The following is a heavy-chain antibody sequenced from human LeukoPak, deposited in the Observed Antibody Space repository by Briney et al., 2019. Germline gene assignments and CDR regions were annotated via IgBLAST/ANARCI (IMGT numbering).Heavy chain of an antibody. D-gene: IGHD3-9*01. J-gene: IGHJ5*02. CDR1: GYTFTSYA. V-gene: IGHV1-2*04. Sequence: GASVKVSCKASGYTFTSYAMNWVRQAPGQGLEWMGWINPNSGGTNYAQKFQGWVTMTRDTSISTAYMELSRLRSDDTAVYYCAREGTNYDILTGARYNWFDPWGQGTLVTVSS. CDR2: INPNSGGT. CDR3: AREGTNYDILTGARYNWFDP.